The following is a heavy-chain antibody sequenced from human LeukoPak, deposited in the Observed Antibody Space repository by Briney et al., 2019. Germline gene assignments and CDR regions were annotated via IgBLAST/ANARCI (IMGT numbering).Heavy chain of an antibody. D-gene: IGHD6-19*01. CDR3: ASKSPLIAVDAFDI. CDR2: VCSSGST. J-gene: IGHJ3*02. V-gene: IGHV4-39*07. Sequence: SETLSLTCTVSGGSISSNPCYWGWIRQPPGKGLEWIGTVCSSGSTYYNPSLKSRVTISVDTSKNQFSLKLSSVTAADTAVYYCASKSPLIAVDAFDIWGQGTMVTVSS. CDR1: GGSISSNPCY.